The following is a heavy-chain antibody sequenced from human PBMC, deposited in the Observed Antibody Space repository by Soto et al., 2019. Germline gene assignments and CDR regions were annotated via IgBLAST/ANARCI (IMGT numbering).Heavy chain of an antibody. Sequence: ASVKVSCKASGGTFSSYTISWVRQAPGQGLEWMGRIIPILGIANYAQKFQGRVTITADKSTSTAYMELSSLRSEDTAVYYCARDTEYCSGGSCSNLFDYWGQGTLVTVSS. CDR2: IIPILGIA. CDR1: GGTFSSYT. D-gene: IGHD2-15*01. J-gene: IGHJ4*02. CDR3: ARDTEYCSGGSCSNLFDY. V-gene: IGHV1-69*04.